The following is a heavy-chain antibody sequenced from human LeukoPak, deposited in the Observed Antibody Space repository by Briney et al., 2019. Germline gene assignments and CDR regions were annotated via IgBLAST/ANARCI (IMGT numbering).Heavy chain of an antibody. CDR1: GYSISSGYY. V-gene: IGHV4-38-2*02. CDR3: AREEDGYNYYFDH. Sequence: SETLSLTCTVSGYSISSGYYWGWIRQPPGKGLEWIGSIYHSGSTYYNPSLKSRVTISVDTSKNQFSLKLSSVTAADTAVYYCAREEDGYNYYFDHWGQGTLVAVSS. D-gene: IGHD5-24*01. CDR2: IYHSGST. J-gene: IGHJ4*02.